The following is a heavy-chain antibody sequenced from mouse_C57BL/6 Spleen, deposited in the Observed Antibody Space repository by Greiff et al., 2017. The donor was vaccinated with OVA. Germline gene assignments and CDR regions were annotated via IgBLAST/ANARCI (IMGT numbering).Heavy chain of an antibody. J-gene: IGHJ4*01. V-gene: IGHV5-6*02. Sequence: DVKLVESGGDLVKPGGSLKLSCAASGFTFSSYGMSWVRQTPDKRLEWVATISSGGSYTYYPDSVKGRFTISRDNAKNTLYLQMSSLKSEDTAMYYCARQKGSLYYDYEDYAMDYWGQGTSVTVSS. CDR1: GFTFSSYG. CDR3: ARQKGSLYYDYEDYAMDY. CDR2: ISSGGSYT. D-gene: IGHD2-4*01.